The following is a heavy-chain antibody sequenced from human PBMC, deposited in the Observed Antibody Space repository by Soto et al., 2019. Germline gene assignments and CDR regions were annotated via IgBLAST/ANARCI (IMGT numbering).Heavy chain of an antibody. J-gene: IGHJ4*02. CDR3: ANLIAAAGTVY. CDR1: GFTFSSYA. D-gene: IGHD6-13*01. V-gene: IGHV3-30-3*01. Sequence: GGSLRLSCAASGFTFSSYAMHWVRQAPGKGLEWVAVISYDGSNKYYADSVKGRFTISRDKSKNTLYLQMNSLRAEDTAVYYCANLIAAAGTVYWGQGTLVTVSS. CDR2: ISYDGSNK.